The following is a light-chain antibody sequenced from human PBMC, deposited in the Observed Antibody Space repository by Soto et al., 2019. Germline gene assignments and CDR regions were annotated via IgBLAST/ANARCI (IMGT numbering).Light chain of an antibody. J-gene: IGKJ2*01. CDR2: AAS. CDR3: QQYYSYPSYT. Sequence: AIRMTQSPSSFSASTGDRVTITCRASQGISSYLAWYQQKPGKAPKLLIYAASTLQSGVPSRFSGSGSGTEFTLTISCLQSEDFATYYCQQYYSYPSYTFGQGTKLEIK. V-gene: IGKV1-8*01. CDR1: QGISSY.